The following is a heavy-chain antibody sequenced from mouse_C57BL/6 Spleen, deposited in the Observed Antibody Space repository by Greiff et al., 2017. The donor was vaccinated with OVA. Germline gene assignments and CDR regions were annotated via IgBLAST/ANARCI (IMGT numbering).Heavy chain of an antibody. J-gene: IGHJ1*03. CDR1: GYAFSSSW. V-gene: IGHV1-82*01. D-gene: IGHD1-1*01. CDR2: IYPGDGDT. Sequence: VQLQQSGPELVKPGASVKISCKASGYAFSSSWMNWVKQRPGKGLEWIGRIYPGDGDTNYNGKFKGKATLTADKSSSTAYMQLSSLTSEDSAVYFCARGGSSHENWYFDVWGTGTTVTVSS. CDR3: ARGGSSHENWYFDV.